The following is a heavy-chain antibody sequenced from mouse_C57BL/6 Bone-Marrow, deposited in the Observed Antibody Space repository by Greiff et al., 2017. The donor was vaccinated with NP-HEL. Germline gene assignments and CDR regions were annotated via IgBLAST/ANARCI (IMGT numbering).Heavy chain of an antibody. V-gene: IGHV3-6*01. CDR3: ARNDYDGAY. Sequence: EVQLQESGPGLVKPSQSLSLTCSVTGYSITSGYYWNWIRQFPGNKLEWMGYISYDGSNNYNPSLKNRISITRDKSKNQFFLKLNSVTTEDTATYYCARNDYDGAYWGQGTLVTVSA. CDR2: ISYDGSN. D-gene: IGHD2-4*01. J-gene: IGHJ3*01. CDR1: GYSITSGYY.